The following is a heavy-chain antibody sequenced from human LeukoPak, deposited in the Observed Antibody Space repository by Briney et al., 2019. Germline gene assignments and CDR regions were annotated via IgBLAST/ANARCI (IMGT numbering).Heavy chain of an antibody. Sequence: SETLSLTCTVSGGSISSYYWSWIRQPPGKGLEWIGYIYYSGSTNYNPSLKSRVTISVDTSKNQFSLKLSSVTAADTAVYYCARGRFSRSWLDYWGKGTLVTVSS. D-gene: IGHD6-13*01. CDR2: IYYSGST. CDR1: GGSISSYY. J-gene: IGHJ4*02. CDR3: ARGRFSRSWLDY. V-gene: IGHV4-59*01.